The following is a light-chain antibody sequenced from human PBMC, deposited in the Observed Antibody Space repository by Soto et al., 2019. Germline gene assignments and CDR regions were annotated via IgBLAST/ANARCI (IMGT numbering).Light chain of an antibody. CDR3: QQSYSTSWT. CDR2: AAS. CDR1: QSIRSY. J-gene: IGKJ1*01. V-gene: IGKV1-39*01. Sequence: DIQMTQSPPSLSASVGDRVTITCRASQSIRSYLNWYQQKPGKAPTLLIYAASSLESGVPSRFSGSGSGTDFTLTISSLQAEDFATYYCQQSYSTSWTFGQGTKVEIK.